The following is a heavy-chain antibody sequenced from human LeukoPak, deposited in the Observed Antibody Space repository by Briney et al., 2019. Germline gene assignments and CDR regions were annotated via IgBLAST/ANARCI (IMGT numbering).Heavy chain of an antibody. CDR1: GFTFTSYS. D-gene: IGHD2-2*01. Sequence: GGSLRLSCAASGFTFTSYSMNWVHQAPGKGLEWVSSISSSSSYIYYADSVKGRFTISRDNAKNSLFLQMNSLRAEDTAVYYCARDASRYCSSTSCPFDPWGQGTLVTVSS. CDR2: ISSSSSYI. V-gene: IGHV3-21*01. J-gene: IGHJ5*02. CDR3: ARDASRYCSSTSCPFDP.